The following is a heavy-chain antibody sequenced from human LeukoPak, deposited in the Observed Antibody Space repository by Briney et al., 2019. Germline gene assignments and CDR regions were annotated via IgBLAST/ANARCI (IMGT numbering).Heavy chain of an antibody. D-gene: IGHD6-13*01. CDR2: IKQDGSEK. CDR3: ARDRFSIAAAGLRVGYYYMDV. V-gene: IGHV3-7*01. Sequence: GGSLRLSCAASGFTFSSYWMSWVRQAPGKGLEWGANIKQDGSEKYYADSVKGRFTLSRDNAKNSLYLQMNSLRAEDPAVYYCARDRFSIAAAGLRVGYYYMDVWGKGTTVTVSS. CDR1: GFTFSSYW. J-gene: IGHJ6*03.